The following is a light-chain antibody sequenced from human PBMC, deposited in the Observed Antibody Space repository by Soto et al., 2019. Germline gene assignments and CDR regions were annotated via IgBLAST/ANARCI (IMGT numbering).Light chain of an antibody. Sequence: DIQMTQSPSSLSASVGDRVTITCRASQIIGTYLNWYQQKPGKAPKLLIYAASNLQSGVPSRFSGSGSGTDFTLTITRLQPEDFATYYCQQSFTTPVTFGQGTNVEIK. CDR3: QQSFTTPVT. V-gene: IGKV1-39*01. CDR1: QIIGTY. J-gene: IGKJ1*01. CDR2: AAS.